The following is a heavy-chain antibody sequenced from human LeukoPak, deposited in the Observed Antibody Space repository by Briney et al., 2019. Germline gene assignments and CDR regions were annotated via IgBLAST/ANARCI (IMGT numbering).Heavy chain of an antibody. Sequence: GSLRLSCAASGFTFSSYALSWVRQAPGKGLEWVSAISGSCGSTYYADSVKGRFTISRDNSKNTLYLQMNSLRAEDTAVYYCAKDRVMITSYADAFDIWGQGTMVTVSS. J-gene: IGHJ3*02. CDR1: GFTFSSYA. V-gene: IGHV3-23*01. D-gene: IGHD3-16*01. CDR2: ISGSCGST. CDR3: AKDRVMITSYADAFDI.